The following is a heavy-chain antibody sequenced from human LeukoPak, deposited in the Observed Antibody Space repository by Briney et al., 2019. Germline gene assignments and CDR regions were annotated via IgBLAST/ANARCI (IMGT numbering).Heavy chain of an antibody. CDR1: GYTFTGYY. V-gene: IGHV1-2*02. CDR3: AKDYEPLVGVHRWGDWFDP. CDR2: INPNSGGT. J-gene: IGHJ5*02. Sequence: ASVKVSCKASGYTFTGYYIHWVRQAPGQGLEWMGWINPNSGGTNYAQKFQGRVTMTRDTSMSTAYMELSGLRSDDTAVYYCAKDYEPLVGVHRWGDWFDPWGQGTLVTVSS. D-gene: IGHD1-26*01.